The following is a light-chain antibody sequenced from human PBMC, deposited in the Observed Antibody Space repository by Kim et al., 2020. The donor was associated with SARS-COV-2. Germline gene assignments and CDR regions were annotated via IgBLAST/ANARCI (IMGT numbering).Light chain of an antibody. CDR1: ILTRKY. CDR3: YASTDNQGGL. V-gene: IGLV3-27*01. Sequence: VLPVQTTRITCTGEILTRKYARWFQQKPGQAPVLVIYKDTERPSWIPERFSGSTSGTTVTLTISGAQVEDEADYYCYASTDNQGGLFGGGTKLAVL. CDR2: KDT. J-gene: IGLJ2*01.